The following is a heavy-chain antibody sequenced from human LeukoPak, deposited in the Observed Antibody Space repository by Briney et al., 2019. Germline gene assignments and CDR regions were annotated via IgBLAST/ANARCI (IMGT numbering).Heavy chain of an antibody. CDR2: IYTSGST. Sequence: SETLSLTWTVSGGSISSYYWSWIRQPAGKGLVWIGRIYTSGSTKYNPSLKSRVTMSVDTSKNQFSLKMSSVTAADTAVYYCARDLGGRDRYSSSWYYFDYWGQGTLVTVAS. CDR1: GGSISSYY. V-gene: IGHV4-4*07. D-gene: IGHD6-13*01. J-gene: IGHJ4*02. CDR3: ARDLGGRDRYSSSWYYFDY.